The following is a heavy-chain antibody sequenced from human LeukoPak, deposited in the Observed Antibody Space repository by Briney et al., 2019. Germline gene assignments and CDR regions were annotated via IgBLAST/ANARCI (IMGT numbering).Heavy chain of an antibody. D-gene: IGHD2-8*01. CDR3: ARGNGRCDY. J-gene: IGHJ4*02. Sequence: GASVKVSCKASGYNFTNYDINWVRQATGQGLEWMAWMNPNSANTGYSQKFQGRITVTRDTSINTAYMELTSLRSEDTAVYFCARGNGRCDYWGPGGLVTVSS. CDR2: MNPNSANT. CDR1: GYNFTNYD. V-gene: IGHV1-8*01.